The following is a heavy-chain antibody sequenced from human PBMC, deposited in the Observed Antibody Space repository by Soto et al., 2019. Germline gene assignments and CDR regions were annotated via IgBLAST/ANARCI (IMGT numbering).Heavy chain of an antibody. Sequence: QVQLVQSGAEVKKPGASVKVSCKASGYTFTSYAMHWVRQAPGQRLEWMGWINAGNGNTNYSQKFQGRVTITRDTSASTAYMGLSSLRSEDTAGYYCARLAEGGYKYGYLGQGTLVTVSS. V-gene: IGHV1-3*01. CDR2: INAGNGNT. CDR1: GYTFTSYA. D-gene: IGHD5-12*01. CDR3: ARLAEGGYKYGY. J-gene: IGHJ4*02.